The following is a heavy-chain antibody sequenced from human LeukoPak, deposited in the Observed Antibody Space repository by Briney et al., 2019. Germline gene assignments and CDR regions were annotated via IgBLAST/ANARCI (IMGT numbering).Heavy chain of an antibody. CDR1: GGSISGRY. CDR2: WRYDGSP. CDR3: VVTQKWLAFDY. D-gene: IGHD6-19*01. Sequence: PSETLSLTCAVSGGSISGRYWSWIRQPPGKGLEWIANWRYDGSPNYTPSLQSRATISLDTSKNQFSLRLTSVTAADTAVYYCVVTQKWLAFDYWGQGILVTVSS. V-gene: IGHV4-59*08. J-gene: IGHJ4*02.